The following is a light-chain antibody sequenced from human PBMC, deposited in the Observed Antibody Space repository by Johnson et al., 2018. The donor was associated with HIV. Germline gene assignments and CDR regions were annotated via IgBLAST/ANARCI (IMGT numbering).Light chain of an antibody. J-gene: IGLJ1*01. V-gene: IGLV1-51*01. CDR2: DNN. CDR3: GTWDNSLSVYV. CDR1: SSNIGHNY. Sequence: QSVLTQPPSVSAAPGQKVTISCSGSSSNIGHNYVSWYQQLPGTAPKLLIYDNNKRPPGIPYRFSGSKSGASATLGITGLQTGDDANYYCGTWDNSLSVYVFGTGTKVTVL.